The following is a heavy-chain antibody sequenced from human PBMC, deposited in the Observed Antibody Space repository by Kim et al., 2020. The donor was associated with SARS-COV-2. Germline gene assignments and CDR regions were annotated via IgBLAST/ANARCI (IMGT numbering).Heavy chain of an antibody. J-gene: IGHJ4*02. D-gene: IGHD2-21*02. CDR1: GFTFSSYA. V-gene: IGHV3-30*04. Sequence: GGSLRLSCAASGFTFSSYAMHWVRQAPGKGLEWVAVISYDGSNKYYADSVKGRFTISRDNSKNTLYLQMNSLRAEDTAVYYCARAQNRVVTQGHFDYWGQGTLVTVSS. CDR3: ARAQNRVVTQGHFDY. CDR2: ISYDGSNK.